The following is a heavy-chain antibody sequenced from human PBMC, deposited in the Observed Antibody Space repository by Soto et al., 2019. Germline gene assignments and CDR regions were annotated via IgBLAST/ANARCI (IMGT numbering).Heavy chain of an antibody. CDR3: ARGPAYPMDV. CDR1: GGSISSAEHY. V-gene: IGHV4-30-4*01. Sequence: PSETLSLTCSVYGGSISSAEHYWSWIRQPPGKGLEWIGYIYYSGSTYDNPSLRRRITISIDTSKNQFSLKLSSMTAADTAVYYCARGPAYPMDVWGQGTTVTVFS. J-gene: IGHJ6*02. CDR2: IYYSGST.